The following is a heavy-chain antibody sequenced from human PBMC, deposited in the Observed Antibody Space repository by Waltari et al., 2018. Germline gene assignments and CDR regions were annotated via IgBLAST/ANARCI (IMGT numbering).Heavy chain of an antibody. CDR1: GGSICSGNYY. J-gene: IGHJ4*02. CDR3: ARGGKYYESSGYPLDY. V-gene: IGHV4-61*02. CDR2: VYVAGAT. Sequence: QVQLQESGPGLVKPSQTLSLTCTVSGGSICSGNYYWSWIRQPAGKGLEWIGHVYVAGATNYNPARKGRVTISVDTSKNQFSLRLNSVTAADTAMYYCARGGKYYESSGYPLDYWGQGTLVTVSS. D-gene: IGHD3-22*01.